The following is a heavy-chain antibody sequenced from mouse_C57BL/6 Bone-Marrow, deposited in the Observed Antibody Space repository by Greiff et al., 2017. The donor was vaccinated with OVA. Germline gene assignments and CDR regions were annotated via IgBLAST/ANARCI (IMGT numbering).Heavy chain of an antibody. CDR3: TRGALRQFSSYWYFDV. CDR1: GFTFSDAW. J-gene: IGHJ1*03. V-gene: IGHV6-6*01. Sequence: EVMLVESGGGLVQPGGSMKLSCAASGFTFSDAWMDWVRQSPEKGLEWVAEIRNKANNHATYYAESVKGRFTISRDDSKSSVYLQMNSLRAEDTGIYYCTRGALRQFSSYWYFDVWGTGTTVTVSS. CDR2: IRNKANNHAT. D-gene: IGHD2-12*01.